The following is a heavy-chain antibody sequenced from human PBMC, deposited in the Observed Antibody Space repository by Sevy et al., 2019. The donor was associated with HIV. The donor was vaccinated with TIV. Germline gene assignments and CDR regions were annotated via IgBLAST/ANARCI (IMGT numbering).Heavy chain of an antibody. CDR1: GFTFSSYA. CDR3: VKTLAPADNSGSYLNFDY. Sequence: GGSLRLSCAASGFTFSSYAMSWVRQAPGKGLEWVSGISGSGGSTYYADSVKGRFTISRDNSKNTLYLQMNSLRAEDRAVYTCVKTLAPADNSGSYLNFDYWGQGTLVTVSS. D-gene: IGHD1-26*01. CDR2: ISGSGGST. V-gene: IGHV3-23*01. J-gene: IGHJ4*02.